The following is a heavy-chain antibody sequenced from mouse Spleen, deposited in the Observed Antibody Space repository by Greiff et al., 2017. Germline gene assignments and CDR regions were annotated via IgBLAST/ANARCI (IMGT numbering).Heavy chain of an antibody. D-gene: IGHD2-12*01. CDR1: GYTFTSYG. V-gene: IGHV1-81*01. CDR2: IYPRSGNT. J-gene: IGHJ4*01. Sequence: VQLQQSGAELARPGASVKLSCKASGYTFTSYGISWVKQRTGQGLEWIGEIYPRSGNTYYNEKFKGKATLTADKSSSTAYMELRSLTSEDSAVYFCARSRDYSYYSYDGNAMDYWGQGTSVTVSS. CDR3: ARSRDYSYYSYDGNAMDY.